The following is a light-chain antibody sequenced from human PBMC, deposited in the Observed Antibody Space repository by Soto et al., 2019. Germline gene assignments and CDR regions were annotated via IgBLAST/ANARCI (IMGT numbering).Light chain of an antibody. CDR3: QVCDSITDHWV. J-gene: IGLJ3*02. CDR1: NLGSKS. CDR2: DDS. V-gene: IGLV3-21*02. Sequence: YELTQPPSVSVAPGQTAGISCGGNNLGSKSVHWYQQKSGQAPVLVVFDDSDRPSGIPERISGSNSGNTATLTISRVEAGDEADYYCQVCDSITDHWVCGGGTKLTVL.